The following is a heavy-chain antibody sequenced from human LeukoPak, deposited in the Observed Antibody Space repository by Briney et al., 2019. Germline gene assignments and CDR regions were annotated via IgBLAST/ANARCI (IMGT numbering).Heavy chain of an antibody. J-gene: IGHJ3*02. CDR2: ISSSSSYI. CDR3: ARFFPRTSAFDI. V-gene: IGHV3-21*01. D-gene: IGHD2/OR15-2a*01. CDR1: GFTFSSYS. Sequence: GGSLRLSCAASGFTFSSYSMNWVRQAPGKGLEWVSSISSSSSYIYYADSVKGRFTISRDNAKNSLYLQMNSLRAEDTAVYYCARFFPRTSAFDIWGQGTMVTVSS.